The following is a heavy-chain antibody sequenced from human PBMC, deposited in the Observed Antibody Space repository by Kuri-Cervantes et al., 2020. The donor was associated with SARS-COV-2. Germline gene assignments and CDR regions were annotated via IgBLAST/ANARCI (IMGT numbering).Heavy chain of an antibody. CDR3: ARVPSAGPVAGGVDY. J-gene: IGHJ4*02. D-gene: IGHD6-19*01. Sequence: SETLSLTCSVSGYSISSAYYWGWIRQPPGKGLEWIGSIYHTGSTPSNPSLKSRVTISADTSKNQFSLKLKSVTAADTAVYFCARVPSAGPVAGGVDYWGQGTLVTVSS. CDR1: GYSISSAYY. CDR2: IYHTGST. V-gene: IGHV4-38-2*02.